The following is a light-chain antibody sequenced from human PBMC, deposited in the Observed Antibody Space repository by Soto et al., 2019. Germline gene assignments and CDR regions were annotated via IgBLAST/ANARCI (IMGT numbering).Light chain of an antibody. CDR2: GTS. J-gene: IGKJ1*01. CDR3: QQYNNHWT. CDR1: QSVSSN. V-gene: IGKV3-15*01. Sequence: EIVMTQSPVTLSVSPGERATLSCRASQSVSSNLAWYQQKPGQAPRLLIYGTSTRATDIPARFSGSGSGTDFTLTISSLQSEDFAVYYCQQYNNHWTFGQGTKVEIQ.